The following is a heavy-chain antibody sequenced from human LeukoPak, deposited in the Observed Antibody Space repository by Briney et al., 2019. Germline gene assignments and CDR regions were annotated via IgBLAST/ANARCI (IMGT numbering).Heavy chain of an antibody. D-gene: IGHD5-18*01. V-gene: IGHV1-2*02. J-gene: IGHJ4*02. CDR1: GYTFTGYY. CDR3: ARGRGYSYGEDLDY. CDR2: INPNSGGT. Sequence: VASVKVSCKASGYTFTGYYMRWVRQAPGQGPEWMGWINPNSGGTNYAQKFQGRVTMTRDTSISTAYMELSRLRSDDTAVYYCARGRGYSYGEDLDYWGQGTLVTVSS.